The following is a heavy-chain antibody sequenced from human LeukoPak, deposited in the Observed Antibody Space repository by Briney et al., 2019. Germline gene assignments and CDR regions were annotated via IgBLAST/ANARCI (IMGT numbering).Heavy chain of an antibody. Sequence: ASVKVSCKASGYTFTSYAISWVRQAPGQGLEWMGWINTYYGNTNYAQKVQGRVTMATDTSTSTAYMELRSLTSDDTALYYCARGRYGELAFDYWGQGALVTVSS. CDR2: INTYYGNT. CDR1: GYTFTSYA. D-gene: IGHD3-10*01. CDR3: ARGRYGELAFDY. V-gene: IGHV1-18*01. J-gene: IGHJ4*02.